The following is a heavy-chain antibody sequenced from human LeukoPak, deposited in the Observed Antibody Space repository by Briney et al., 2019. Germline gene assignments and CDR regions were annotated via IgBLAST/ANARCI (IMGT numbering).Heavy chain of an antibody. CDR1: GFTVSSNY. CDR2: IYSGGST. V-gene: IGHV3-66*02. J-gene: IGHJ6*03. Sequence: SGGSLRLSCAASGFTVSSNYMSWVRQPPGKGLEWVSVIYSGGSTYYADSVKGRFTISRDNSKNTLYLQMNSLRAEDTAVYYCARVPVFPYYYYYMDVWGKGTTVTVSS. CDR3: ARVPVFPYYYYYMDV. D-gene: IGHD2-21*01.